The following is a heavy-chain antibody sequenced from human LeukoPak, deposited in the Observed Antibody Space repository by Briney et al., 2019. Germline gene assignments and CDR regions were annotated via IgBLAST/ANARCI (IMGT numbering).Heavy chain of an antibody. J-gene: IGHJ4*02. CDR1: GGSISSGGYY. V-gene: IGHV4-39*07. CDR3: ARLASQYCSSTSCPKRRRGYFDY. Sequence: SETLSLTCTVSGGSISSGGYYWSWIRQPPGKGLEWIGEINHSGSTNYNPSLKSRVTISVDTSKNQFSLKLSSVTAADTAVYYCARLASQYCSSTSCPKRRRGYFDYWGQGTLVTVSS. CDR2: INHSGST. D-gene: IGHD2-2*01.